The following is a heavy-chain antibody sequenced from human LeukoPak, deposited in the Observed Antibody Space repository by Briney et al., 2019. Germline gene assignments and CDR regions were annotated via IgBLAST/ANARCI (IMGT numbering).Heavy chain of an antibody. CDR3: AIDREPYS. D-gene: IGHD1-26*01. J-gene: IGHJ4*02. CDR1: GFTFSSYA. CDR2: ISGRGIT. Sequence: GGSLRLSRAASGFTFSSYAMSWVRQAPGKGLEWVSGISGRGITYYADSVKGRFTISRDNSKNTLFLQMNSLRAEDTAVYYCAIDREPYSWGQGTLVTVSS. V-gene: IGHV3-23*01.